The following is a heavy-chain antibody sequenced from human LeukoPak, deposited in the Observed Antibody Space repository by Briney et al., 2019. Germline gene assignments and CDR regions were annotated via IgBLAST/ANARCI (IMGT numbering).Heavy chain of an antibody. V-gene: IGHV1-2*02. D-gene: IGHD6-13*01. J-gene: IGHJ6*03. CDR3: ARSSPPTYYYFYYYMDV. CDR1: GYTFTGYY. CDR2: INPNSGGA. Sequence: ASVKVSCKASGYTFTGYYMHWVRQAPGQGLEWMGWINPNSGGAKYAQNFQGRVIMTTDTSISTAYMELSSLSSDDTAVYYCARSSPPTYYYFYYYMDVWGKGSTVTVSS.